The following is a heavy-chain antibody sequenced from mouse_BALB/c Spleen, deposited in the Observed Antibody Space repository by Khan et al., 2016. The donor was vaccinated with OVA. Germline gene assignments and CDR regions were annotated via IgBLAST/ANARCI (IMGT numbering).Heavy chain of an antibody. D-gene: IGHD4-1*01. CDR1: GFTFSSYS. J-gene: IGHJ3*01. CDR3: ADHLTGSFDY. V-gene: IGHV5-6*01. CDR2: ISSGGDYT. Sequence: EVELVESGGDLVKPAGSLKLSCAASGFTFSSYSMSWVRQTPDKRLEWVASISSGGDYTYYPDSVKGRFTISRDNAKNTLYLQMSDLKSEDTAMDYCADHLTGSFDYWGQGTLVTVSA.